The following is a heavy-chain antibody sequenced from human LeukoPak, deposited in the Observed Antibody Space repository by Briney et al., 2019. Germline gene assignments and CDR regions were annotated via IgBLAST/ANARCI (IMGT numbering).Heavy chain of an antibody. Sequence: SETLSLTCTVSNYWSWIRQPPGKGLEWIGYFHYSGSINYNPSLKSRVTISLDTSKNQFSLKLTSVTAADTAVYYCARQREDFYYDSSGYYYFDSWGQGTLVTVSS. CDR2: FHYSGSI. D-gene: IGHD3-22*01. CDR3: ARQREDFYYDSSGYYYFDS. CDR1: NY. J-gene: IGHJ4*02. V-gene: IGHV4-59*08.